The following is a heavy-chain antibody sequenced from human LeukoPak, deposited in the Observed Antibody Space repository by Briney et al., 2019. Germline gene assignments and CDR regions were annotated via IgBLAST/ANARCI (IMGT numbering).Heavy chain of an antibody. Sequence: GGSLRLSCAASGFTFSSYSMNWVRQAPGKGLEWVSGINWNGGSTGYADSVKGRFTISRDNAKNSLYLQMNSLRAEDTALYYCARDYYDSSGPKWGQGTLVTVSS. CDR3: ARDYYDSSGPK. CDR1: GFTFSSYS. D-gene: IGHD3-22*01. V-gene: IGHV3-20*04. J-gene: IGHJ4*02. CDR2: INWNGGST.